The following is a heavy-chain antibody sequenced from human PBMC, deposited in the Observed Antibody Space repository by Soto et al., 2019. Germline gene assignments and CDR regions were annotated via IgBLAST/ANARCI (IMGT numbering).Heavy chain of an antibody. Sequence: GGSLRLSCSASGFTFSSYAMHWVRQAPGKGLEYVSAISSNGGSTYYADSVKGRFTISRDNSKNTLYLQMNSLRAEDTAIYYCAKDSCSGGSCYSGSDYWGQGTLVTVSS. CDR3: AKDSCSGGSCYSGSDY. V-gene: IGHV3-64*04. D-gene: IGHD2-15*01. J-gene: IGHJ4*02. CDR2: ISSNGGST. CDR1: GFTFSSYA.